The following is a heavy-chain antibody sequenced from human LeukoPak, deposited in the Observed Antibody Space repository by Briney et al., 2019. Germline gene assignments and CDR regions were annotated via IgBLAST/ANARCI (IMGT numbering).Heavy chain of an antibody. J-gene: IGHJ5*02. D-gene: IGHD4-17*01. CDR3: ARPAPPHDYGDYSGWFDP. V-gene: IGHV4-39*07. CDR2: IYYSGST. CDR1: GGSISSSSYY. Sequence: PSETLSLTCTVSGGSISSSSYYWGWIRQPPGKGLEWIGSIYYSGSTYYNPSLKSRVTISVDTSKNQFSLKLSSVAAADTAVYYCARPAPPHDYGDYSGWFDPWGQGTLVTVSS.